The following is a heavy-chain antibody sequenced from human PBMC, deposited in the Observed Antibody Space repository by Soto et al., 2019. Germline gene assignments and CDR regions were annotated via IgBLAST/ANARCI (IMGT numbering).Heavy chain of an antibody. D-gene: IGHD3-10*01. V-gene: IGHV4-59*01. CDR2: VYDTGTT. CDR1: GGSMNFYY. CDR3: ARGRGGHFDS. Sequence: KPSETLSLTCNVSGGSMNFYYWMWIRQPPGKGLEWIGSVYDTGTTSYNSSPKSRVTMSVDTSKSQFSLNLISVTAADTAVYYCARGRGGHFDSWGQGTLVTVSS. J-gene: IGHJ4*02.